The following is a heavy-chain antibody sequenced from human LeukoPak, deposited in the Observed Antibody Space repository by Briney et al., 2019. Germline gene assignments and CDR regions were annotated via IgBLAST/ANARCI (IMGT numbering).Heavy chain of an antibody. D-gene: IGHD3-10*01. J-gene: IGHJ4*02. V-gene: IGHV4-59*04. CDR1: GGSSSRYY. CDR3: AKHYMGSYDNRGLDY. Sequence: SETLSLTCTVSGGSSSRYYWSWIRQPPGKGLEWIGYIYYSGYTYYNPSVESRVTISVDTSKNQFSLKLSSVTAADTAVYYCAKHYMGSYDNRGLDYWGQGTLVTVSS. CDR2: IYYSGYT.